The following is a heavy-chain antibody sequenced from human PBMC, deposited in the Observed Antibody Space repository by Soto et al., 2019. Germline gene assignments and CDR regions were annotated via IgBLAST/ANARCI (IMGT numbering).Heavy chain of an antibody. D-gene: IGHD2-15*01. V-gene: IGHV4-59*01. Sequence: SETLSLTCTVSGGSISSYYWSWIRQPPGKGLEWIGYIYYSGSTNYNPSLKSRVTISVDTSKNQFSLKLSSVTAADTAVYYCARGLAGCSGGSCYSFSPPDVWGKGTTVTVSS. CDR1: GGSISSYY. CDR3: ARGLAGCSGGSCYSFSPPDV. J-gene: IGHJ6*04. CDR2: IYYSGST.